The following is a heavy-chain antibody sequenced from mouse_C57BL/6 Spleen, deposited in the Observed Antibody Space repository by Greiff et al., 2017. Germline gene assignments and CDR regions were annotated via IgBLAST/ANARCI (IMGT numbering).Heavy chain of an antibody. CDR1: GYTFTSYW. D-gene: IGHD2-4*01. J-gene: IGHJ4*01. CDR2: INPSSGYT. V-gene: IGHV1-7*01. Sequence: QVHVKQSGAELAKPGASVKLSCKASGYTFTSYWMHWVKQTPGQGLEWIGYINPSSGYTKYNQKFKDKVTLTADKSSSTAYMQLSSLTYEDSAVYYCARTYDYAPYAMDYWGQGTSVTVSS. CDR3: ARTYDYAPYAMDY.